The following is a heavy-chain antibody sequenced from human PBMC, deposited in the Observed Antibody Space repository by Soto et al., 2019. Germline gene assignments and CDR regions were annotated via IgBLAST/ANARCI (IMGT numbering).Heavy chain of an antibody. CDR3: ARDPGGHCSSTSCYPA. CDR2: IYYSGST. V-gene: IGHV4-59*01. CDR1: GASIRNYY. J-gene: IGHJ5*02. D-gene: IGHD2-2*01. Sequence: SETLSLTCTISGASIRNYYWSWVRQPPGKGLEWIGYIYYSGSTNYNPSLKSRVTMSVDTSKRQFSLKLSSVTAADTAVYYCARDPGGHCSSTSCYPAWGQGTLVTVSS.